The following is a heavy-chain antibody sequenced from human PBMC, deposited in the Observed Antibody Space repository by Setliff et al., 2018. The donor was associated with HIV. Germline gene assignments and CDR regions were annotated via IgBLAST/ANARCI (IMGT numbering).Heavy chain of an antibody. CDR1: ADSITNTLYS. CDR2: IYYTGSA. CDR3: ARSNGALYSSSWYYFDY. Sequence: SETLSLTCSVSADSITNTLYSWGWIRQPPGKGLECIGTIYYTGSASYNPSLKSRVPMSVDTSKNQFSLKLTSVTAADTAVYYCARSNGALYSSSWYYFDYWGQGTLVTV. V-gene: IGHV4-39*01. J-gene: IGHJ4*02. D-gene: IGHD6-13*01.